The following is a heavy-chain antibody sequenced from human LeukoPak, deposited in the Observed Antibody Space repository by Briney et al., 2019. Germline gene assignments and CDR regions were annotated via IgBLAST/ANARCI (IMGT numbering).Heavy chain of an antibody. D-gene: IGHD2-15*01. V-gene: IGHV3-20*04. J-gene: IGHJ3*02. Sequence: PGGSLRLSCADSGFTFDDYGMSWVRQAPGKGLEWVSGINWNGGSTGYADSVKGRFTISRDNAKNSLYLQMNSLRAEDTALYYCAGRGYCSGGSCYSAAFDIWGQGTMVTVSS. CDR1: GFTFDDYG. CDR2: INWNGGST. CDR3: AGRGYCSGGSCYSAAFDI.